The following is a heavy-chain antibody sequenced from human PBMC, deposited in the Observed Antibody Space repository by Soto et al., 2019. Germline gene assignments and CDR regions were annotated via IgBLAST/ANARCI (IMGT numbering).Heavy chain of an antibody. CDR3: VYYLNDYIWGSYRSPAPLD. V-gene: IGHV2-5*02. D-gene: IGHD3-16*02. CDR2: IYWDDDK. J-gene: IGHJ4*02. Sequence: SGPTLVNPTQTLTLTCTFSGFSLNTGGVGVGWVRQPPGRALEWLALIYWDDDKRYCPSLRSRLTITMDASKNQVVLTMTDMDPVDTVTYYCVYYLNDYIWGSYRSPAPLDWGQGTLVTVSS. CDR1: GFSLNTGGVG.